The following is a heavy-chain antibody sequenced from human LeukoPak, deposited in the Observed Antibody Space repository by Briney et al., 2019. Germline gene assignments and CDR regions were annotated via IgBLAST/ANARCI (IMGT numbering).Heavy chain of an antibody. CDR3: APTRGSSSWPFDY. V-gene: IGHV3-53*01. D-gene: IGHD6-13*01. Sequence: PGGSLRLSCAASGFTVSSNYMSWVRQAPGKGLEWVSVIYSGGSTYYADSVKGRFTISRDNSKNTLYLQVNSLRAEDTAVYYCAPTRGSSSWPFDYWGQGTLVTVSS. J-gene: IGHJ4*02. CDR1: GFTVSSNY. CDR2: IYSGGST.